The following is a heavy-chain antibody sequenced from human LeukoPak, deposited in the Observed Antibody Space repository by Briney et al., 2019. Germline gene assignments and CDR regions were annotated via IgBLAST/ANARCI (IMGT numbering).Heavy chain of an antibody. CDR2: IIPIFGTA. V-gene: IGHV1-69*05. J-gene: IGHJ3*02. D-gene: IGHD4-17*01. CDR3: ARGLRLYDYGAFDI. Sequence: SVKVSCKASGGTFSSYAISWVRQAPGQGLEWMGGIIPIFGTANYAQKFQGRVTITTDESTSTAYMELSSLRSEDTAVYYCARGLRLYDYGAFDIWGQGTMVTVSS. CDR1: GGTFSSYA.